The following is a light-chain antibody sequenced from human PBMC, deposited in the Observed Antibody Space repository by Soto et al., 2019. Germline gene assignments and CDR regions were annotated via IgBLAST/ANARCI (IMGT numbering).Light chain of an antibody. CDR3: QQYGSSSWT. Sequence: EIVLTQSPGPLSLSPGERATLSCRASQSVSSSYLAWYQQKPGQAPRLLIYGTSSRATAIPDRFRVSGSGTDFTLTISSLEPEDFAGYYCQQYGSSSWTVGQGTKVEIK. V-gene: IGKV3-20*01. CDR1: QSVSSSY. CDR2: GTS. J-gene: IGKJ1*01.